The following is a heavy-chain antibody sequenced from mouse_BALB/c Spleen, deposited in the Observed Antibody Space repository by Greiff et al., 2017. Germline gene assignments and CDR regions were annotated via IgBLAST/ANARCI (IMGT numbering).Heavy chain of an antibody. CDR1: GFTFSSYG. V-gene: IGHV5-6-3*01. Sequence: DVQLVESGGGLVQPGGSLKLSCAASGFTFSSYGMSWVRQTPDKRLELVATINSNGGSTYYPDSVKGRFTISRDTAKNTLYLQMSSLKSEDTAMYYCARDQPYYGSSYWYFDVWGAGTTVTVSS. CDR2: INSNGGST. D-gene: IGHD1-1*01. J-gene: IGHJ1*01. CDR3: ARDQPYYGSSYWYFDV.